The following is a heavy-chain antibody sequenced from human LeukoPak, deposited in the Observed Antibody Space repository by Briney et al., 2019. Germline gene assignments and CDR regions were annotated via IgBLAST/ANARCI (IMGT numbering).Heavy chain of an antibody. D-gene: IGHD6-6*01. Sequence: PSETLSLTCTVSGGSISSYYWSWIRQPPGKGLEWIGYIYYSGSTNYNPSLKSRVTISVDTSKNQFSLKLSSVTAADTAVYYCAREHSSSSQFGAFDIWGQGTMVTVSS. CDR3: AREHSSSSQFGAFDI. CDR2: IYYSGST. J-gene: IGHJ3*02. CDR1: GGSISSYY. V-gene: IGHV4-59*01.